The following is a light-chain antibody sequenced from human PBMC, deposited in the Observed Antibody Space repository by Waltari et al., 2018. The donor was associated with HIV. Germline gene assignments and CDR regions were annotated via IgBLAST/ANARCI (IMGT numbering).Light chain of an antibody. Sequence: QSVLTPPPSVSGAPGQRVTTFCTGSSYTIRARPAVHGYQLLPGNPPKVVIFDNIDRPAGVPARFSGSRSGTSASLAINELRAEDEADYYCHSHAGNLGVFGGGTKVTVL. CDR3: HSHAGNLGV. CDR2: DNI. J-gene: IGLJ3*02. CDR1: SYTIRARPA. V-gene: IGLV1-40*01.